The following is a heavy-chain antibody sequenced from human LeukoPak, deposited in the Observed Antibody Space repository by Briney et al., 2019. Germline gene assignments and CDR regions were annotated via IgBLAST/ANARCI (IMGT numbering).Heavy chain of an antibody. Sequence: ASVKVSCKASGGTLSSYAISWVRQAPGQGLEWMGGIIPIFGTADYAQKFQGRVTITTDESTSTAYMELSSLRSEDTAVYYCARASGWNQNYFDYWGQGTLVTVSS. J-gene: IGHJ4*02. CDR1: GGTLSSYA. CDR3: ARASGWNQNYFDY. CDR2: IIPIFGTA. D-gene: IGHD6-19*01. V-gene: IGHV1-69*05.